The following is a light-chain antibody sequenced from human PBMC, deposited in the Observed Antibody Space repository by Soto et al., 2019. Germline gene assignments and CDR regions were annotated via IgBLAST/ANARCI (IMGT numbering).Light chain of an antibody. J-gene: IGKJ4*01. CDR1: QSLMHSNGYNY. CDR2: MGS. CDR3: MQALQTPLT. V-gene: IGKV2-28*01. Sequence: DIVMTQSPLSLPVTPAEPASISCRSSQSLMHSNGYNYLDWYLQKPGQSPQVLIYMGSNRASGVPDRFSGSGSGTDFTLKISRVEAEDVWVYYCMQALQTPLTFGGGTKVEIK.